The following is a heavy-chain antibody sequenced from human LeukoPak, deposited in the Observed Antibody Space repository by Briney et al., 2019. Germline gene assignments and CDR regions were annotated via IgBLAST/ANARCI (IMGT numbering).Heavy chain of an antibody. CDR3: ARDRLRYFDWLFSSEAFDI. J-gene: IGHJ3*02. Sequence: GGSLRLSCAASGFTFDDYAMHWVRQAPGKGLEWVSGISWNSGSIGYADSVKGRFTISRDNSKNTLYLQMNSLRAEDTAVYYCARDRLRYFDWLFSSEAFDIWGQGTMVTVSS. D-gene: IGHD3-9*01. CDR1: GFTFDDYA. CDR2: ISWNSGSI. V-gene: IGHV3-9*01.